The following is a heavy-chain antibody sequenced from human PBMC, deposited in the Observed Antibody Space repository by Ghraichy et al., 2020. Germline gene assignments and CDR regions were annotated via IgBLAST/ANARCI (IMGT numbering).Heavy chain of an antibody. CDR2: IYYTGST. Sequence: SETLSLTCTVSGGSINSYYWSWIRQPPGKGLEWIGYIYYTGSTNHNPSLKSRVTISLDTSKNQFPRRLSSVTAADTAVYYCARMGTDKIEPAPEGGYYYFDGMEVWGQGTTVTVSS. CDR3: ARMGTDKIEPAPEGGYYYFDGMEV. V-gene: IGHV4-59*01. D-gene: IGHD2-2*01. J-gene: IGHJ6*02. CDR1: GGSINSYY.